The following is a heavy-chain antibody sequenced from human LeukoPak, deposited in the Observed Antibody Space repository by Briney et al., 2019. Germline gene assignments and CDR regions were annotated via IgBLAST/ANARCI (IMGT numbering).Heavy chain of an antibody. D-gene: IGHD1-7*01. CDR1: GYTFTSYG. CDR2: ISVYNGNT. CDR3: ARDGLTGTTGDWFDP. J-gene: IGHJ5*02. Sequence: GASVKVSCKASGYTFTSYGISWVRQAPGQGLEWMGWISVYNGNTNYAQKLQGRVTMTTDTSTSTAYMELRSLRSDDTAVYYCARDGLTGTTGDWFDPWGQGTLVTVSS. V-gene: IGHV1-18*01.